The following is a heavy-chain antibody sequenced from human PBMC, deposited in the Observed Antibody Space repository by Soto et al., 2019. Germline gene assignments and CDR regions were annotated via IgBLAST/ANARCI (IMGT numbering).Heavy chain of an antibody. CDR2: INHSGST. Sequence: SETLSLTCAVYGGSFSGYYWSWIRQPPGKGLEWIGEINHSGSTNYNPSLKSRVTISVDTSKNQFSLKLSSVTAADTAVYYCARSGSSSPPQDWFDPWGQGTLVTVSS. D-gene: IGHD6-6*01. CDR3: ARSGSSSPPQDWFDP. J-gene: IGHJ5*02. V-gene: IGHV4-34*01. CDR1: GGSFSGYY.